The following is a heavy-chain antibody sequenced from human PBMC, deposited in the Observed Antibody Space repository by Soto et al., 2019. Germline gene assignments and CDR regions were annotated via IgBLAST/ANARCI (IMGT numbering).Heavy chain of an antibody. CDR3: ARDKSPAEMAFEY. J-gene: IGHJ4*02. Sequence: GGSLRLSCVASGFSVSNNYMSWVRQAPGKGLEWVSIIYTGGGGVTYYADSVKGRFTLSRDNSKNTLYLHMDSLRAEDTAVYYCARDKSPAEMAFEYWGPGTLVTVSS. CDR1: GFSVSNNY. V-gene: IGHV3-53*01. CDR2: IYTGGGGVT.